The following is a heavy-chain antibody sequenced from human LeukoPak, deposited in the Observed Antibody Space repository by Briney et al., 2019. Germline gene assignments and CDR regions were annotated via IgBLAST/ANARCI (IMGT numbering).Heavy chain of an antibody. Sequence: GGSLRLSYAASGFTFSDYYMSWIRQAAGKELEWVSYISSSSSYTNYADSVKGRFTISRDNAKNSLYLQMNSLRAEYTAVYYCARDWTTLGYWGQGTLVTVSS. D-gene: IGHD4-23*01. CDR3: ARDWTTLGY. J-gene: IGHJ4*02. CDR1: GFTFSDYY. V-gene: IGHV3-11*06. CDR2: ISSSSSYT.